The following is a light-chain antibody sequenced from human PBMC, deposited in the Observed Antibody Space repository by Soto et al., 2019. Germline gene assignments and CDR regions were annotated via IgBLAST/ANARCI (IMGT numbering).Light chain of an antibody. Sequence: QAVVTQPPSASGTPGQRVTLSCSGSRSNIGSNTVNWYQQLPGTAPKLLIYSDNQRPSGVPDRFSGSKSGTSASLAISGLQPGDEADYYCAAWDDRLNGYVFGTGTKLTVL. CDR3: AAWDDRLNGYV. CDR2: SDN. J-gene: IGLJ1*01. CDR1: RSNIGSNT. V-gene: IGLV1-44*01.